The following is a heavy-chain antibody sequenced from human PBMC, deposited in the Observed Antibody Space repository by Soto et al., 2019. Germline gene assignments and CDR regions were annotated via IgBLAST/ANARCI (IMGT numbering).Heavy chain of an antibody. V-gene: IGHV3-23*01. CDR3: AKFGMATTKRNPPYYIDY. D-gene: IGHD1-1*01. J-gene: IGHJ4*02. Sequence: EVQVLESGGGLVQPGGSLRLSCAASGFTFSSYAMSWVRQAPGKGLEWVSSISGSGGGTYYADSVKGRFTFTRDNSKNTLYLQMNSLRAEDTAVYYCAKFGMATTKRNPPYYIDYWGQGALVTVSA. CDR1: GFTFSSYA. CDR2: ISGSGGGT.